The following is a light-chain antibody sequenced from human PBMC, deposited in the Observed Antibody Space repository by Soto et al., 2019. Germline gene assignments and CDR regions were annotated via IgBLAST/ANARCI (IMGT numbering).Light chain of an antibody. J-gene: IGKJ4*01. Sequence: EIVLTQSPGTLSLSPGERATLSCRASQSVSSSYLAWYQQKPGQAPRLLICAASSRATGIPDRFSGSGSGTDFTLTISRLEPEDFAVYYCQQYGSSPPLTFGGGTKVAIK. CDR1: QSVSSSY. CDR2: AAS. CDR3: QQYGSSPPLT. V-gene: IGKV3-20*01.